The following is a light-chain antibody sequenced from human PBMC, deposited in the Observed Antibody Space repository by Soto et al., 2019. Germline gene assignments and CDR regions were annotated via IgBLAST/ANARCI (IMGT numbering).Light chain of an antibody. V-gene: IGKV3-15*01. CDR3: QQYYNWPRT. Sequence: EIVLTQCPDLLSVSPGERASISCRASHTVGASLAWYQQKPGQAPRLLTYGASTRATGIPARFSGSGSGTEFTLTISSLQPEDFAVYYCQQYYNWPRTFGQGTKVDIK. CDR1: HTVGAS. CDR2: GAS. J-gene: IGKJ1*01.